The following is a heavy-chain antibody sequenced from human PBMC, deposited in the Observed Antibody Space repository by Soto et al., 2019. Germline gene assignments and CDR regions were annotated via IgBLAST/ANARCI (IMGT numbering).Heavy chain of an antibody. V-gene: IGHV5-10-1*01. CDR3: ARQIYDSDTGPNFQYYFDS. J-gene: IGHJ4*02. Sequence: GASLKISCKGSGYSFAGYWITWVRQKPGKGLEWMGRIDPSDSQTYYSPSFRGHVTISVTKSVTTVFLQWSSLRASDTAMYYCARQIYDSDTGPNFQYYFDSWGQGTPVTVSS. D-gene: IGHD3-22*01. CDR1: GYSFAGYW. CDR2: IDPSDSQT.